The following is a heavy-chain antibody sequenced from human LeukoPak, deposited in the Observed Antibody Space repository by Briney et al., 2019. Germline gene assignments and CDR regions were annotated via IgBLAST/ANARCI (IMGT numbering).Heavy chain of an antibody. J-gene: IGHJ4*02. Sequence: SVKVSCXASGGTFSSYAISWVRQAPGQGPEWMGGIIPIFGTANYAQKFQGRVTITADESTSTAYMELSSLRSEDTAVYYCARELGALDYWGQGTLVTVSS. CDR2: IIPIFGTA. D-gene: IGHD7-27*01. V-gene: IGHV1-69*13. CDR3: ARELGALDY. CDR1: GGTFSSYA.